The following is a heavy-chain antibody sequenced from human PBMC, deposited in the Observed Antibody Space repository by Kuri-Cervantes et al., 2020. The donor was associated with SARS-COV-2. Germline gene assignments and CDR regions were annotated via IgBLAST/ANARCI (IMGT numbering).Heavy chain of an antibody. CDR1: GFTFRSYW. CDR3: ARPVYGSGSYIFDY. CDR2: ISSDGTGT. Sequence: GESLMIYCVVPGFTFRSYWMHWVRQAPGKGLVWVARISSDGTGTNYADSVKGRFTISRDNAKDTVYVQMNSLRVDDTAVYYCARPVYGSGSYIFDYWGQGTLVTVSS. V-gene: IGHV3-74*01. J-gene: IGHJ4*02. D-gene: IGHD3-10*01.